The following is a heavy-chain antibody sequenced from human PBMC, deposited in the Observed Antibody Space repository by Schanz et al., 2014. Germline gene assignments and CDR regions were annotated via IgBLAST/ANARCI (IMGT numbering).Heavy chain of an antibody. J-gene: IGHJ6*02. CDR2: ISGRSSHI. CDR1: GFTFITYT. Sequence: EVLLVESGGGLVKPGGSLRLSCEASGFTFITYTMNWVRQAPGKGLEWVSSISGRSSHIYYADSVKGRFSISRDNSKNTLYLQMNSLRAEDTSVYFCARVRRRIATPSTPSFRNYYYYAMDVWGQGTTXTVSS. D-gene: IGHD6-13*01. V-gene: IGHV3-21*02. CDR3: ARVRRRIATPSTPSFRNYYYYAMDV.